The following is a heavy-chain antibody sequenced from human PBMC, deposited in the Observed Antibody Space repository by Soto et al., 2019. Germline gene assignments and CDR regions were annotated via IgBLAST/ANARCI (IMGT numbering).Heavy chain of an antibody. J-gene: IGHJ6*03. CDR3: ARGLYYYGSGSYYTRYYYMDV. V-gene: IGHV4-34*01. CDR2: INHSGST. D-gene: IGHD3-10*01. CDR1: GWSFSGYY. Sequence: KPSETPSLSCAVYGWSFSGYYWSWIRQPPGKGLEWIGEINHSGSTNYNPSLKSRVTISVDTSKNQFSLKLSSVTAADTAVYYCARGLYYYGSGSYYTRYYYMDVWGKGTTVTVSS.